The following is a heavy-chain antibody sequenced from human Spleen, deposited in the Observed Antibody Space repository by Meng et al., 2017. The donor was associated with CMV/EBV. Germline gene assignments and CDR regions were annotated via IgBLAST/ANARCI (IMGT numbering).Heavy chain of an antibody. D-gene: IGHD6-13*01. Sequence: CAASGFTFTRYAMDWVRQAPGKGLEWVAVISYDGSNKYYAESVKGRFTISRDNSKNTLYLQMNSLRAEDTAVYYCAREYSSSWYYFDYWGQGTLVTVSS. CDR1: GFTFTRYA. V-gene: IGHV3-30*04. J-gene: IGHJ4*02. CDR2: ISYDGSNK. CDR3: AREYSSSWYYFDY.